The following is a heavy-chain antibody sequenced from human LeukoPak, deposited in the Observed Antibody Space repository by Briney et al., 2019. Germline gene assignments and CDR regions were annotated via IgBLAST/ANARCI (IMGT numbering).Heavy chain of an antibody. Sequence: SETLSLTCTVSGGSISSYYWSWIRQPAGKGLEWIGRIYTSGSTNYNPSLKSRVTMSVDTSKNQFSLKLSSVTAADTAVYYCARGGDDSSGYWLSYFDYWGQGTLVTVSS. CDR2: IYTSGST. J-gene: IGHJ4*02. CDR1: GGSISSYY. V-gene: IGHV4-4*07. CDR3: ARGGDDSSGYWLSYFDY. D-gene: IGHD3-22*01.